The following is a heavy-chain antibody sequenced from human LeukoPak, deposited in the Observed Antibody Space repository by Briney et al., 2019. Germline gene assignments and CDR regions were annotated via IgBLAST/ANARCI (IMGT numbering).Heavy chain of an antibody. V-gene: IGHV3-74*01. D-gene: IGHD5-18*01. Sequence: GGSLRLSCAASGFTFSSYWMHWVRQAPGKGLVWVSRINTDGSSTTYADSVKGRFTISGDNAKNTLYLQMNSLRAEDTAVYYCAREDTVGIGIDYWGQGTLVTVSS. CDR2: INTDGSST. J-gene: IGHJ4*02. CDR1: GFTFSSYW. CDR3: AREDTVGIGIDY.